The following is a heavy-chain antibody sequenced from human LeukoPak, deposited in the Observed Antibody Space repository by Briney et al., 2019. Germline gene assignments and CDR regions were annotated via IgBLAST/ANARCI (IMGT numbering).Heavy chain of an antibody. CDR2: ISAYNGNT. CDR3: TTTIDDAFDI. D-gene: IGHD5-24*01. Sequence: ASVKVSCKASGYTFTSYGISWVRQAPGQGFEWMGWISAYNGNTNYAQKLQGRVTMTTDTSTSTAYMELRSLRSDDTAVYYCTTTIDDAFDIWGQGTMVTVSS. V-gene: IGHV1-18*01. CDR1: GYTFTSYG. J-gene: IGHJ3*02.